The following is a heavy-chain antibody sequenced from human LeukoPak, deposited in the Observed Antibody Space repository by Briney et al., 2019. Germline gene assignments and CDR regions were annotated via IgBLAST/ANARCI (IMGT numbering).Heavy chain of an antibody. D-gene: IGHD3-22*01. CDR3: ARDYDSSGYITFDY. CDR2: ISSSGTYI. J-gene: IGHJ4*02. CDR1: GFTFSTYT. V-gene: IGHV3-21*01. Sequence: PGGSLRLSCIASGFTFSTYTMNWVRQAPGKGLKWVSSISSSGTYIYYADSVKGRFTISRDNAKNSLYLQMNSLRAEDTAVYYCARDYDSSGYITFDYWGQGTLVTVSS.